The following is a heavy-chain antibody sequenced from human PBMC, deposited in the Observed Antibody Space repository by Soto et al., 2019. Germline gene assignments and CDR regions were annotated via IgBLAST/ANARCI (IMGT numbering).Heavy chain of an antibody. CDR3: ANWGGAFDI. CDR2: ISYDGSKK. J-gene: IGHJ3*02. D-gene: IGHD2-21*01. V-gene: IGHV3-30*18. Sequence: QVQLVESGGGVVQSGRSLRLSCAASGFSFSSYGMHWVRQAQGKGLEWVAVISYDGSKKYYAGSVKGRFTISRDNSKNTLYLQMNSLRADDTAVYFCANWGGAFDIWGQGTMVTVSS. CDR1: GFSFSSYG.